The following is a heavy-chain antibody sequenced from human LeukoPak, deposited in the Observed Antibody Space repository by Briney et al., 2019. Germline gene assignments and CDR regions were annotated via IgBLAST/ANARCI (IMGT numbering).Heavy chain of an antibody. CDR3: ATTQGKVTSYDFDI. CDR1: GGSVTSGDYY. J-gene: IGHJ3*02. CDR2: IYYSGST. Sequence: SETLSLTCTVSGGSVTSGDYYWSWIRQPPGRGVEWIGYIYYSGSTYYNPSLRSRITMSVDTSKNQFSLKLSSVTAADTAVYYCATTQGKVTSYDFDIWGQGTMVTVSS. V-gene: IGHV4-30-4*01. D-gene: IGHD2-21*02.